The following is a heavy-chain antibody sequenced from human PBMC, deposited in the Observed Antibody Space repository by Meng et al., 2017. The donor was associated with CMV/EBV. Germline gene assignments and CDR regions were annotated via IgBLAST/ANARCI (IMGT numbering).Heavy chain of an antibody. J-gene: IGHJ2*01. CDR1: GYTFTGYY. CDR2: INPNSGGT. CDR3: ARVHEGELVSSGYWYFDL. Sequence: ASVKVSCKASGYTFTGYYMHWVRQAPGQGLEWMGWINPNSGGTNYAQKFQGRVTMTRDTSISTAYMELSRLRSDDTAVYYCARVHEGELVSSGYWYFDLWGRGTLVTVSS. V-gene: IGHV1-2*02. D-gene: IGHD6-6*01.